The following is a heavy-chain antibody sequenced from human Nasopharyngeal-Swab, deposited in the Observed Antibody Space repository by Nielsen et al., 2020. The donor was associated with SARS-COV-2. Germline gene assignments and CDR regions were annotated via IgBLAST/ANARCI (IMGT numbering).Heavy chain of an antibody. CDR3: AREDRWVTGSII. CDR2: IYYSGST. CDR1: GGSISSGGYY. V-gene: IGHV4-31*03. J-gene: IGHJ4*02. Sequence: SETLSLTCTVSGGSISSGGYYWSWIRQHPGKGLEWIGYIYYSGSTYYNPSLKSRVTISVDTSKNQFSLKLSSATAADTAVYYCAREDRWVTGSIIWGQGTLVTVSS. D-gene: IGHD2-21*02.